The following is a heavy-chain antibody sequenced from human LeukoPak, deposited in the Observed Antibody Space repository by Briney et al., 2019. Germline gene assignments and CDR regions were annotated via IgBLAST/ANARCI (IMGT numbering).Heavy chain of an antibody. J-gene: IGHJ6*02. CDR1: GFTFSSYG. V-gene: IGHV3-30*03. Sequence: GRSLRLSCAASGFTFSSYGMHWVRQAPGKGLEWVAVISYDGSNKYYADSVKGRFTISRDNSKNTLYLQMNSLRAEDTAVYYCARDLSKGDPSDYYYGMDVWGQGTTVTVSS. D-gene: IGHD3-16*01. CDR3: ARDLSKGDPSDYYYGMDV. CDR2: ISYDGSNK.